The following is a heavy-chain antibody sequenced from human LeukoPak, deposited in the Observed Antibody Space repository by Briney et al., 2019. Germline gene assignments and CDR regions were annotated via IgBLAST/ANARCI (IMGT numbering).Heavy chain of an antibody. CDR2: IYHSGST. CDR1: GGSISSGGYS. Sequence: SSETLSLTCAVSGGSISSGGYSWSWIRQPPGKGLEWIGYIYHSGSTYYNPSLKSRVTISVDRSKNQFSLKLSSVTAADTAVYYCARQYSGYDAFDYWGQGTLVTVSS. V-gene: IGHV4-30-2*01. J-gene: IGHJ4*02. CDR3: ARQYSGYDAFDY. D-gene: IGHD5-12*01.